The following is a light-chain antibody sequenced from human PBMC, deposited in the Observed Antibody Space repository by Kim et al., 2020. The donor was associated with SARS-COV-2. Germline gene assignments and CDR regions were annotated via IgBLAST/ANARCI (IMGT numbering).Light chain of an antibody. V-gene: IGKV3-20*01. Sequence: SPGERATLSCRASQSISGIYLAWYQQRPGQAPRLLIYEASNRATGIPDRFSGSGSGTDFTLTISRLEPEDFAVYYCHQYGTSPWTFGQGTKVDIK. J-gene: IGKJ1*01. CDR3: HQYGTSPWT. CDR2: EAS. CDR1: QSISGIY.